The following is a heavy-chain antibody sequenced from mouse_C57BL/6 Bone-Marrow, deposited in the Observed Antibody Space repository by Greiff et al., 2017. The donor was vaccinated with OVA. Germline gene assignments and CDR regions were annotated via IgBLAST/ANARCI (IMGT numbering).Heavy chain of an antibody. CDR1: GYTFTDYN. V-gene: IGHV1-18*01. CDR2: INPNNGGT. D-gene: IGHD2-4*01. CDR3: ARSVIYYDSHSYFDV. J-gene: IGHJ1*03. Sequence: EVKLQQSGPELVKPGASVKIPCKASGYTFTDYNMDWVKQSHGKSLEWIGDINPNNGGTIYNQKFKGKATLTVDKSSSTAYMELRSLTSEDTAVYYCARSVIYYDSHSYFDVWGTGTTVTVSS.